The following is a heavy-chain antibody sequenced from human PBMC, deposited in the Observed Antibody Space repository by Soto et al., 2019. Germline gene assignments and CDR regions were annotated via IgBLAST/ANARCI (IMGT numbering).Heavy chain of an antibody. V-gene: IGHV1-69*13. Sequence: SVKVSCKASGGTFSSYAISWVRQAPGQGLEWMGGIIPIFGTANYAQKFQGRVTITADESTSTAYMELSSLRSEDTAVYYCARGGQDYYDSSGYSRYFDYWGLGTLVTVSS. J-gene: IGHJ4*02. D-gene: IGHD3-22*01. CDR1: GGTFSSYA. CDR2: IIPIFGTA. CDR3: ARGGQDYYDSSGYSRYFDY.